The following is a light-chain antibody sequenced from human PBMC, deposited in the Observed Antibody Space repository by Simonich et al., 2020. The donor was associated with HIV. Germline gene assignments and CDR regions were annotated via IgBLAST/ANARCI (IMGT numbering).Light chain of an antibody. V-gene: IGKV2-28*01. J-gene: IGKJ3*01. CDR2: LGS. CDR1: QSLLPCNVHNY. Sequence: DMVMTQSPLSLPVPPGEQASIPCRASQSLLPCNVHNYLDWYMQKPGQSTQLLFYLGSNRASVVPDRFSGSGSGTDFTLQLSRVEAVDVGVYYCMQALQTPFTFGPGTKVDIK. CDR3: MQALQTPFT.